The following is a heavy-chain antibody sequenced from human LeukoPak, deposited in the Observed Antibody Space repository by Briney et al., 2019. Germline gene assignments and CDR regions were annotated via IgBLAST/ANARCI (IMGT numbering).Heavy chain of an antibody. CDR3: ASQSYARFDP. CDR1: GFTFSSYA. V-gene: IGHV3-7*01. CDR2: INQDGSEK. J-gene: IGHJ5*02. D-gene: IGHD3-16*01. Sequence: GGSLRLSCAASGFTFSSYAMSWVRQAPGKGLEWVANINQDGSEKYYVDSVKGRFTISRDNARNSLFLQMNSLRVEDTAVYYCASQSYARFDPWGQGTLVTVSS.